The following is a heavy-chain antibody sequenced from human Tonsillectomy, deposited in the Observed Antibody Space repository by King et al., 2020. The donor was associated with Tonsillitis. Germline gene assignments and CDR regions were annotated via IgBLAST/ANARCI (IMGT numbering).Heavy chain of an antibody. Sequence: VQLVESGGGLVQPGGSLRLSCAASGFTFGSYWMSWVRQTPGKGLQWVANIKEDGREEHYVASVNGRFTISRDNAKNSVFLQMNSLRAEDTGVYYCARDAPYDSSGYHYWGQGTLVTVSS. J-gene: IGHJ4*02. D-gene: IGHD3-22*01. CDR3: ARDAPYDSSGYHY. CDR2: IKEDGREE. CDR1: GFTFGSYW. V-gene: IGHV3-7*01.